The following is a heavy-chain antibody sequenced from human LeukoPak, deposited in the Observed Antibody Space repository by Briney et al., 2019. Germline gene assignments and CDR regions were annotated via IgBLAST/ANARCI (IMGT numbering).Heavy chain of an antibody. CDR2: IYTSGST. Sequence: SETLSLTCTVSGGSISSYYWSWIRQPAGKGLEWIGRIYTSGSTNYNPSLKSRLTMSVDTSKNQFSLKLSSVTAADTAVYYCARGSLPAAMGYYYMDVWGKGTTVTVSS. CDR3: ARGSLPAAMGYYYMDV. V-gene: IGHV4-4*07. J-gene: IGHJ6*03. D-gene: IGHD2-2*01. CDR1: GGSISSYY.